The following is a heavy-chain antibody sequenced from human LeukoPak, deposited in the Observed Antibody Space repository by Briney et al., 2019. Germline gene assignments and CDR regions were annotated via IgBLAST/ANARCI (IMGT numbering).Heavy chain of an antibody. Sequence: SETLSLTCAVSGYSISSGYYWGWIRQPPGKGLEWIGSIYHSGSTYYNPSLKSRVTISVDTSKNQFSLKLRSVTAAGTAVYYCARCLGANTPPYNWFDPWGQGTLVTVSS. CDR3: ARCLGANTPPYNWFDP. V-gene: IGHV4-38-2*01. CDR1: GYSISSGYY. CDR2: IYHSGST. D-gene: IGHD1-26*01. J-gene: IGHJ5*02.